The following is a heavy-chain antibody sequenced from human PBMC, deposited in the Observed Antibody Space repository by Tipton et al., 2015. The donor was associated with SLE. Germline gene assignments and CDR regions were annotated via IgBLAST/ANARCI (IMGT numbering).Heavy chain of an antibody. CDR2: MNPNSGNT. CDR3: AKGSQRGYCSGGSCYPDY. Sequence: QSGAEVKKPGASVKVSCKASGYTFTSYDINWVRQATGQGLEWMGWMNPNSGNTGYAQKFQGRVTMTRNTSISTAYMELSSLRSEDTAVYYCAKGSQRGYCSGGSCYPDYWGQGTLVTVSS. J-gene: IGHJ4*02. D-gene: IGHD2-15*01. V-gene: IGHV1-8*01. CDR1: GYTFTSYD.